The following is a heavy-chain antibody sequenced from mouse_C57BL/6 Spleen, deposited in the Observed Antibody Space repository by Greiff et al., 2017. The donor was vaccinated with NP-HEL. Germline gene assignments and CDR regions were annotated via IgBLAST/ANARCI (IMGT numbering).Heavy chain of an antibody. Sequence: QVQLKQPGAELVKPGASVKMSCKASGYTFTSYWITWVKQRPGQGLEWIGDISPGCGSPNSNEKFKRKATLTVDTSSSTAYMQLSSLTSEDSAVYYCARSETTVVALDYWGQGTTLTVSS. CDR1: GYTFTSYW. CDR3: ARSETTVVALDY. D-gene: IGHD1-1*01. J-gene: IGHJ2*01. V-gene: IGHV1-55*01. CDR2: ISPGCGSP.